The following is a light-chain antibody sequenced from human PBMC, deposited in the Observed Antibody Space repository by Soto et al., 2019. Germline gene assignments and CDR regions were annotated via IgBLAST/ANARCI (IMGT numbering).Light chain of an antibody. CDR1: QSVTSNS. CDR2: GAY. J-gene: IGKJ1*01. V-gene: IGKV3-20*01. Sequence: EIVLTQSPGTLSLSPGERATLSCRASQSVTSNSLAWYQQKPGQAPRLLIYGAYNRATGIPDRFSGSGSGTDFTLTISRLEPEDFAVYYYQEYGSSRTFGLGTKVEIK. CDR3: QEYGSSRT.